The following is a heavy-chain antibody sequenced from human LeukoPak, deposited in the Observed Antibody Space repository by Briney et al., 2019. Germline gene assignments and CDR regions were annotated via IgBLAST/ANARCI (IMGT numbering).Heavy chain of an antibody. CDR3: ASSPLGVSEEDY. CDR1: GGSISSGGYY. D-gene: IGHD3-16*01. Sequence: SETLSLTCTVSGGSISSGGYYWSWIRQHPGKGLEWIGYIYYSGSTYYNPSLKSRVTISVDTSKNQFSLKLSSVTAADTAVYYCASSPLGVSEEDYRGQGTLVTVSS. J-gene: IGHJ4*02. CDR2: IYYSGST. V-gene: IGHV4-31*03.